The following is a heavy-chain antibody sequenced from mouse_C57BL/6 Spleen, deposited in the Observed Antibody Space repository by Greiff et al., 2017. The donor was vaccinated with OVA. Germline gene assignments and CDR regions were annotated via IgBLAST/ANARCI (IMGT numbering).Heavy chain of an antibody. Sequence: VQLQQSGPELVKPGASVKISCKASGYTFTDYYMNWVKQSHGKSLEWIGDINPNNGGTSYNQKFKGKATLTVDKSSSTAYMELRSLTSEDSAVYYCARTGGYDLRDWGQGTTLTVSS. D-gene: IGHD2-2*01. CDR1: GYTFTDYY. J-gene: IGHJ2*01. CDR2: INPNNGGT. V-gene: IGHV1-26*01. CDR3: ARTGGYDLRD.